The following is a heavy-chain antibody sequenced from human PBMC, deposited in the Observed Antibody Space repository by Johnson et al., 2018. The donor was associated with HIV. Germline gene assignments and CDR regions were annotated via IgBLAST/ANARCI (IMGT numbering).Heavy chain of an antibody. D-gene: IGHD3-16*01. J-gene: IGHJ3*02. V-gene: IGHV3-20*04. CDR3: ARGRLGDPFPGAFDI. CDR1: GFTFDDYG. CDR2: INWNGGST. Sequence: VQLVESGGAVVRPGGSLRLSCTASGFTFDDYGMNWVRQVPGQGLEWVSGINWNGGSTGYADSVKGRFTISRDNAKNSLYLQMNSLRAEDTALYYCARGRLGDPFPGAFDIWGQGTMVTVSS.